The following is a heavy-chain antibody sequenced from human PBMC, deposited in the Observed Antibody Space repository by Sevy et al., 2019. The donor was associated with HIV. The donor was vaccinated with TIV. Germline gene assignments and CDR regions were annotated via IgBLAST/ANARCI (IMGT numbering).Heavy chain of an antibody. CDR1: GFTFSSYA. Sequence: GGSLRLSCAASGFTFSSYAMHWVRQAPGKGLEWVAVISYDGSNKYYAESVKGRFTISRDNTKNTLYLQMNSLRAEDTALYYCAREVGSGYYYPPFDYWGQGTLVTVSS. CDR3: AREVGSGYYYPPFDY. D-gene: IGHD3-22*01. V-gene: IGHV3-30-3*01. J-gene: IGHJ4*02. CDR2: ISYDGSNK.